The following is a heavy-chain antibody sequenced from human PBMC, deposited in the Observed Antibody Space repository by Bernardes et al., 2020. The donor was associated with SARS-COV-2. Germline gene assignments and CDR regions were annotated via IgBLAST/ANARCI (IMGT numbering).Heavy chain of an antibody. J-gene: IGHJ1*01. V-gene: IGHV4-59*01. D-gene: IGHD7-27*01. Sequence: SETLSLTCTVSGDSISSSYWYWIRQHPGPGLEYIGYIYYSGRTNYNPSLKSRVTISVDRSKNQFSLNLSSVTTADTAVYYCARDGDDWGVIEHWDQGA. CDR1: GDSISSSY. CDR2: IYYSGRT. CDR3: ARDGDDWGVIEH.